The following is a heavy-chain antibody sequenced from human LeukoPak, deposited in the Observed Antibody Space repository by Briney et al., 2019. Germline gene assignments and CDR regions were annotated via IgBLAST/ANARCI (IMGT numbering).Heavy chain of an antibody. V-gene: IGHV1-18*01. CDR1: GYTFTSYG. D-gene: IGHD6-13*01. Sequence: ASGKVSCKASGYTFTSYGISWVRQAPGQWLEWMGWISAYNGNTNYAQKLQGRVTMTTDTSTSTAYMELRSLRSDDTAVYYCARAQEVAAPSDYWGQGTLVTVSS. CDR2: ISAYNGNT. CDR3: ARAQEVAAPSDY. J-gene: IGHJ4*02.